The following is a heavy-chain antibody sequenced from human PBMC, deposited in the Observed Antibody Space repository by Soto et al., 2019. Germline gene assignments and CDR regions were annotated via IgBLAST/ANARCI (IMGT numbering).Heavy chain of an antibody. CDR3: ARDSSGYYWFDP. Sequence: SESLSLTCAVSGFSISSGYFWGWIRQPPGKGPEWLGSIYHSGTTYYNPSVKGRVTISVDTSKNQFSLKMSSVTAADTAVYYCARDSSGYYWFDPWGQGTLVTVSS. CDR1: GFSISSGYF. J-gene: IGHJ5*02. V-gene: IGHV4-38-2*02. CDR2: IYHSGTT. D-gene: IGHD3-22*01.